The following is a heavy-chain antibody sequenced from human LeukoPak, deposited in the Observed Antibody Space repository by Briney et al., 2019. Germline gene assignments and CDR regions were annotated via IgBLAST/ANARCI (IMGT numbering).Heavy chain of an antibody. D-gene: IGHD6-19*01. CDR1: GYTFTRYA. J-gene: IGHJ3*02. V-gene: IGHV7-4-1*02. CDR3: ARDLTPRIAVVGGSDWDAFDI. Sequence: VASVKVSCKASGYTFTRYAMNWLRQAPGQGLEWMGWINTNTGNPTYAQGFTGRFVFSLDTSVRTTYLQISSLKAEDTAVYYCARDLTPRIAVVGGSDWDAFDIWGQGTMVTVSS. CDR2: INTNTGNP.